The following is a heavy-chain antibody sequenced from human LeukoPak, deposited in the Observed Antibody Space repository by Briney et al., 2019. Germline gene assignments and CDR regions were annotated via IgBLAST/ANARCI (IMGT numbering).Heavy chain of an antibody. D-gene: IGHD3-9*01. J-gene: IGHJ3*02. CDR3: ARVIDDIYDAFDI. V-gene: IGHV3-33*01. CDR2: IWYDGSNK. CDR1: GFTFSSYG. Sequence: GRSLRLSCAASGFTFSSYGMHWVRQAPGKGLEWVAVIWYDGSNKYYADSVKGRFTISRDNSKNTLYLQMYSLRAEDTAVYYCARVIDDIYDAFDIWGQGTMVTVSS.